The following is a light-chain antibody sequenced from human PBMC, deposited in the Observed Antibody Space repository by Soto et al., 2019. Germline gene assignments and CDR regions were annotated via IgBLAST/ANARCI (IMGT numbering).Light chain of an antibody. Sequence: EIVMTQSQATLSVSPGERATPVCRASKSASSNLAWYQQKPGQAPRLLIYGASTRATGIPARFSGSGSGTDFTLTISSLQSEDFAVDYCQQYYNWPYTFGQGTKLEIK. CDR2: GAS. CDR1: KSASSN. CDR3: QQYYNWPYT. V-gene: IGKV3-15*01. J-gene: IGKJ2*01.